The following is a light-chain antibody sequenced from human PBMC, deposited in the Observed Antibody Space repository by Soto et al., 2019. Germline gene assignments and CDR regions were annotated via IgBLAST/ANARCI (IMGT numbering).Light chain of an antibody. CDR3: LQDYNYPIT. J-gene: IGKJ5*01. Sequence: AIQRTQPPSSLSASVGDRVTFTCRASQGIRNVLAWYQHSPGKAPKLLIYAASTLQSGVPSRFSGGGSGTDLTLTISSLQPEDFATYDCLQDYNYPITFGQGTRLEIK. CDR1: QGIRNV. CDR2: AAS. V-gene: IGKV1-6*01.